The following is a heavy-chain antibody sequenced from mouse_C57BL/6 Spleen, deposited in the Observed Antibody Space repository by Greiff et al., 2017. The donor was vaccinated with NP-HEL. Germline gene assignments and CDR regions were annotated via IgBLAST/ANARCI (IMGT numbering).Heavy chain of an antibody. CDR3: AAGASLYDYEFAY. D-gene: IGHD2-4*01. CDR1: GYAFSSSW. Sequence: VKLMESGPELVKPGASVKISCKASGYAFSSSWMNWVKQRPGKGLEWIGRIYPGDGDTNYNGKFKGKATLTADKSSSTAYMQLSSLTSEDSAVYFCAAGASLYDYEFAYWGQGTLVTVSA. V-gene: IGHV1-82*01. J-gene: IGHJ3*01. CDR2: IYPGDGDT.